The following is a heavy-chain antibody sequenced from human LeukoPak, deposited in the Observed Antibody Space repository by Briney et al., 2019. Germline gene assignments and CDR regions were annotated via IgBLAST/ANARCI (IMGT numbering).Heavy chain of an antibody. V-gene: IGHV3-23*01. Sequence: PGGSLRLSCAASGFTFSSYAMSWVRQAPGKGLEWVSAISGSGGSTYYADSVKGRFTISRDNSKNMLYLQMNSLRAEDTAVYYCARGSNWLLYFDYWGQGTLVTVSS. J-gene: IGHJ4*02. D-gene: IGHD3-9*01. CDR1: GFTFSSYA. CDR2: ISGSGGST. CDR3: ARGSNWLLYFDY.